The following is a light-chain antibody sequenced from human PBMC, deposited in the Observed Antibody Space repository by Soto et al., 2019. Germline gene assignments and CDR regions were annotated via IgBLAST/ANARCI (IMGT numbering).Light chain of an antibody. V-gene: IGKV3-20*01. Sequence: EIVLTQSPGTLSLSPGERATLSCRASQSVSNNYSACYQQKPGPPTRLLIYAASNRATGTADSFSGSASGNDSPLIIGRLAPEDSAVYYCQQYGSSPKTFGQGTKVDIK. CDR1: QSVSNNY. J-gene: IGKJ1*01. CDR2: AAS. CDR3: QQYGSSPKT.